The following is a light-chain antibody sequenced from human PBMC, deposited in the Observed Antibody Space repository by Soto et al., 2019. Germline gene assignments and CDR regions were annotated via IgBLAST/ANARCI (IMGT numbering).Light chain of an antibody. CDR2: TNN. Sequence: QSVLTQPPSAAWTPGQRIIISCSGSTSNIESHSVNWFQQVPGTAPRLLIITNNQRPSGVPDRFSGSKSGASASLAISGLQSEDEATYYCATWDDSRKGVFGTGTKVTVL. J-gene: IGLJ1*01. V-gene: IGLV1-44*01. CDR3: ATWDDSRKGV. CDR1: TSNIESHS.